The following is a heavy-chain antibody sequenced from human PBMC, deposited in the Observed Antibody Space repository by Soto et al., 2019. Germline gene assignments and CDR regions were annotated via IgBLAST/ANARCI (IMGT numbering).Heavy chain of an antibody. CDR3: AREANDAFDP. CDR2: ISSSGNTI. D-gene: IGHD1-1*01. CDR1: GFTFSSYE. J-gene: IGHJ5*02. V-gene: IGHV3-48*03. Sequence: EVQLVESGGGLGQPGGSLRLSCAASGFTFSSYEMNWVRQAPGKGLEWVPYISSSGNTIYYADSVKGRFTLSRDNAKKSLHLQMNSLGAEDTALYYCAREANDAFDPWGQGTLVTVSS.